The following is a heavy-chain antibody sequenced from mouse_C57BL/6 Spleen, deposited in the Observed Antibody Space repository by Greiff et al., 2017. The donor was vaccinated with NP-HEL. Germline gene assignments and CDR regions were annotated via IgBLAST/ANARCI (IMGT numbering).Heavy chain of an antibody. CDR1: GYTFTNYW. J-gene: IGHJ1*03. Sequence: VKLMESGAELVRPGTSVKMSCKASGYTFTNYWIGWAKQRPGHGLEWIGDIYPGGGYTNYNEKFKGKATLTADKSSSTAYMQVSSLTSEDSAIYYCARRWDWYFDVWGTGTTVTVSS. D-gene: IGHD4-1*01. CDR3: ARRWDWYFDV. CDR2: IYPGGGYT. V-gene: IGHV1-63*01.